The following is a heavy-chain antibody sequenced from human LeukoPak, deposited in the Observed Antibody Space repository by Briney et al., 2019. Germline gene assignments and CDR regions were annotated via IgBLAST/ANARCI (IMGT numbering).Heavy chain of an antibody. D-gene: IGHD3-22*01. V-gene: IGHV4-59*08. Sequence: PSETLSLTFTVSSGPISRYSWSWIRQPTGKGLEGIGYNYYSWSTSYNPSLKSRAIMSVDTSKNQFSLKLSSVPAADTAVYYCARHGTLPYYYDSSGYPFLDYWGQGTLVTVSS. CDR1: SGPISRYS. CDR2: NYYSWST. CDR3: ARHGTLPYYYDSSGYPFLDY. J-gene: IGHJ4*02.